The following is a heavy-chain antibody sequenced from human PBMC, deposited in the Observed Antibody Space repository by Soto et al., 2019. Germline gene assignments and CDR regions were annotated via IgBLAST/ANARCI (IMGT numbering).Heavy chain of an antibody. CDR1: GFTFSSYG. D-gene: IGHD2-15*01. CDR2: IWYDGSNK. V-gene: IGHV3-33*01. Sequence: QVQLVESGGGVVQPGRSLRLSCAASGFTFSSYGMHWVRQAPGKGLEWVAVIWYDGSNKYYADSVKGRFTISRDNSKNTLYLQMNSLRAEDTAVYYCARESNSGGNAYYYYGMDVWGQGTTVTDSS. J-gene: IGHJ6*02. CDR3: ARESNSGGNAYYYYGMDV.